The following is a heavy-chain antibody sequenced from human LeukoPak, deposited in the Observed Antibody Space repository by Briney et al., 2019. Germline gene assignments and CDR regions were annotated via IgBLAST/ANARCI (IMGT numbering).Heavy chain of an antibody. CDR1: GGTFSSYA. CDR3: ATGEQWLVPFDY. D-gene: IGHD6-19*01. V-gene: IGHV1-69*04. Sequence: SVKVSCKASGGTFSSYAISWVRQAPGQGPEWMGRIIPILGIANYAQKFQGRVTMTEDTSTDTAYMELSSLRSEDTAVYYCATGEQWLVPFDYWGQGTLVTVSS. J-gene: IGHJ4*02. CDR2: IIPILGIA.